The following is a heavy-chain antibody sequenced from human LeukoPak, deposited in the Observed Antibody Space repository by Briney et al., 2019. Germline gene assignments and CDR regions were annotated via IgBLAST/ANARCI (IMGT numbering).Heavy chain of an antibody. V-gene: IGHV3-53*01. D-gene: IGHD6-19*01. CDR2: IYSGGGT. CDR1: GFSVGGNY. CDR3: AKDLARTGAVAGT. J-gene: IGHJ4*02. Sequence: PGGSLRLSCAASGFSVGGNYMSWVRQAPGKGLECVSVIYSGGGTYYADSVKGRFTISRDNSKNTLYLQMNSLRAEDTAVYYCAKDLARTGAVAGTWGQGTLVTVSS.